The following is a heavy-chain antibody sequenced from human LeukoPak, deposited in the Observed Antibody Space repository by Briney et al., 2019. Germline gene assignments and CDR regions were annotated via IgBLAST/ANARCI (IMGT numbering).Heavy chain of an antibody. Sequence: GGSLRLSCAASGFTFSSYSMNWVRQAPGKGLEWVSSISSGSTHIYYADSVKGRFTISRDNAKNSLYLQMNSLRAEDTAVYYCASFRYFDASFDYWGQGTLVTVSS. D-gene: IGHD3-9*01. CDR3: ASFRYFDASFDY. CDR1: GFTFSSYS. CDR2: ISSGSTHI. J-gene: IGHJ4*02. V-gene: IGHV3-21*01.